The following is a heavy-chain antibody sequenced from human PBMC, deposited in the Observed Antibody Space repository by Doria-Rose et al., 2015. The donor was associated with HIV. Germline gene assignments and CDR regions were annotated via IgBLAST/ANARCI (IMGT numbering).Heavy chain of an antibody. CDR1: GDYISAYNW. J-gene: IGHJ5*02. D-gene: IGHD3-3*01. V-gene: IGHV4-4*02. CDR3: ARVFALFGVVIRPMASDP. Sequence: QVQLVESGPGLVKPSGTLSLTCAVSGDYISAYNWWTWVRQPPGKGLEWIGEIYHNGSTSSNPSLMSRVSMSVDMSKNQFSLKVNSVTAADTAVYDCARVFALFGVVIRPMASDPWGQGTLVTVSS. CDR2: IYHNGST.